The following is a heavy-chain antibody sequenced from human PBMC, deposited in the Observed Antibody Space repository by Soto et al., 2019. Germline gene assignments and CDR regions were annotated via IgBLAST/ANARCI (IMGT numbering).Heavy chain of an antibody. CDR1: GFTFSSYA. Sequence: GSLRLSCAASGFTFSSYAMSWVRQAPGKGLEWVSAISGSGGSTYYADSVKGRFTISRDNSKNTLYLQMNSLRAEDTAVYYCAKDQQAFTYYDFWSGLAPFYYYGMDVWGQGTTVTVSS. D-gene: IGHD3-3*01. V-gene: IGHV3-23*01. J-gene: IGHJ6*02. CDR2: ISGSGGST. CDR3: AKDQQAFTYYDFWSGLAPFYYYGMDV.